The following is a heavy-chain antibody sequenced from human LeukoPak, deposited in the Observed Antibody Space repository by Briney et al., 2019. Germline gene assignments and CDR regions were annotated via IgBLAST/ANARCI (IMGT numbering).Heavy chain of an antibody. V-gene: IGHV1-46*01. CDR1: GYTFTSYY. D-gene: IGHD6-13*01. CDR3: ARGSGSSWHYYYYYYMDV. J-gene: IGHJ6*03. Sequence: ASVKVSCKASGYTFTSYYMHWVRQAPGQGLEWMGIINPSGGSTSYAQKFQGRVTMTRDMSTSTVYMELSSLRSEDTAVYYCARGSGSSWHYYYYYYMDVWGKGTTVTISS. CDR2: INPSGGST.